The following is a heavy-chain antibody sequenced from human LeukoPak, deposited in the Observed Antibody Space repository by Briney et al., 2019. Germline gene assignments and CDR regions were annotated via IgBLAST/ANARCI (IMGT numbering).Heavy chain of an antibody. CDR1: GFTFSRYW. CDR3: ARAPSEVGGYYPEYFRH. D-gene: IGHD3-22*01. V-gene: IGHV3-74*01. CDR2: IKSDGKT. Sequence: GGSLRLSCEASGFTFSRYWMHWVRQAPGKGLVWVSRIKSDGKTNYADSVKGRFTNSRDNAKNTVSLQMDSLRAEDTGVYYCARAPSEVGGYYPEYFRHWGQGTLVTVSS. J-gene: IGHJ1*01.